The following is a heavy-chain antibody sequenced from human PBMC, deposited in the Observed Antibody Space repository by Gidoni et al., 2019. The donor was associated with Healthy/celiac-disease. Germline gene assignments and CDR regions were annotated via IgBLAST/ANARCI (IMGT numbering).Heavy chain of an antibody. CDR3: ARGRMVRGVIIDTYYYYYYGMDV. J-gene: IGHJ6*02. D-gene: IGHD3-10*01. CDR1: GYPFTSYD. V-gene: IGHV1-8*01. Sequence: QVQLVQSGAEVKKPGASVKVSCKASGYPFTSYDINWVRTATGQGLEWMGWMNPNSGNTGYAQKFQGRVTMTRNTSISTAYMELSSLRSEDTAVYYCARGRMVRGVIIDTYYYYYYGMDVWGQGTTVTVSS. CDR2: MNPNSGNT.